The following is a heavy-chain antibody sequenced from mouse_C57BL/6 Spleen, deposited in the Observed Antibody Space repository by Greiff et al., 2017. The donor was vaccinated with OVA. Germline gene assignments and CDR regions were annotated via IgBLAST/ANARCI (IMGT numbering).Heavy chain of an antibody. CDR3: ARNRDEEGMDY. J-gene: IGHJ4*01. CDR2: IWSDGST. V-gene: IGHV2-6*03. Sequence: VQLQESGPGLVAPSQSLSITCTVSGFSLTSYGVHWVRQPPGKGLEWLVVIWSDGSTTYNSALKSRLSISKDNSKSQVFLKMNSLQTDDNALYHCARNRDEEGMDYWGQGTSVTVSS. CDR1: GFSLTSYG. D-gene: IGHD4-1*01.